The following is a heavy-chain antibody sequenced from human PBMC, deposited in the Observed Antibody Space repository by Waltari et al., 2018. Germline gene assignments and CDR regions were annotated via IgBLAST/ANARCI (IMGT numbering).Heavy chain of an antibody. CDR3: ARQGYSGSSLTYDY. Sequence: QVQLVESAGGVVQPGRSLGLSCAASGVPFTSDGLHWVRQAPGKGLEWVAVMWYDGSNQYYADSVKGRFTISRDISKSTLYLQMNSLGPQDTAVYYCARQGYSGSSLTYDYWGQGTLVTVSS. CDR2: MWYDGSNQ. CDR1: GVPFTSDG. D-gene: IGHD6-13*01. J-gene: IGHJ4*02. V-gene: IGHV3-33*01.